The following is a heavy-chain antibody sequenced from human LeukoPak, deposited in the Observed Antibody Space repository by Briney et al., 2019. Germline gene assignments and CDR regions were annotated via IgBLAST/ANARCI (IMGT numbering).Heavy chain of an antibody. Sequence: GSLRLSCAASGFTFSNTWMSWVRQAPGKGLEWVGRIKSKTDGGTIDYGAPVKGRFTISRDDSKNTLYLEMNSLRIEDTAVYYCTTPSSSWGQGTLVTVSS. CDR3: TTPSSS. V-gene: IGHV3-15*01. CDR2: IKSKTDGGTI. D-gene: IGHD3-10*01. CDR1: GFTFSNTW. J-gene: IGHJ5*02.